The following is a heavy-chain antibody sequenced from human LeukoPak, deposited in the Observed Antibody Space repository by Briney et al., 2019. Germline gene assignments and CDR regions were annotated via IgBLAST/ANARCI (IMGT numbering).Heavy chain of an antibody. D-gene: IGHD6-6*01. J-gene: IGHJ4*02. Sequence: GGSLRLSCAASGFTFSGYSMNWVRQAPGKGLEWVSSISSSTSYIYYADSVKGRFTISRDNAKNSLYLQMNSLRAEDTAVYYCARDPESSSSPLDYWGQGTLVTVSS. CDR3: ARDPESSSSPLDY. CDR1: GFTFSGYS. V-gene: IGHV3-21*01. CDR2: ISSSTSYI.